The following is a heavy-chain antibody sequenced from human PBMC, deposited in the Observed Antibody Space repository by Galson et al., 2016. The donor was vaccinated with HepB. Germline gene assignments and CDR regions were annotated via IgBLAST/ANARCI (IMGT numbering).Heavy chain of an antibody. CDR3: AKGAEQWLVPGYFDY. V-gene: IGHV3-53*01. D-gene: IGHD6-19*01. CDR1: GLSVSNNY. CDR2: IYSGGNT. J-gene: IGHJ4*02. Sequence: SLRLSCAASGLSVSNNYMSWVRQAPGKGLEWVSVIYSGGNTYYADSVKGRFTISRDNSKNTLYLQMNRLRAEDTAVYYCAKGAEQWLVPGYFDYWGQGTLVTVSS.